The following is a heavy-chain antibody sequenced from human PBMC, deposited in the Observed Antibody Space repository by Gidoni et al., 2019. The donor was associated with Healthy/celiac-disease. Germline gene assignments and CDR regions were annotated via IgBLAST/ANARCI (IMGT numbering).Heavy chain of an antibody. CDR3: TRAAGGWLPHNWFDP. J-gene: IGHJ5*02. V-gene: IGHV3-49*04. CDR2: IRSKAYGGTT. Sequence: EVQLVESGGGLVQPGRSLRLSCTASGFTFGDYAMSWVRQAPGKGLEWVGCIRSKAYGGTTEYAASVKGRFTISRDDSKSIAYLQRNSLKTEDTAVYYCTRAAGGWLPHNWFDPWGQGTLVTVSS. CDR1: GFTFGDYA. D-gene: IGHD5-12*01.